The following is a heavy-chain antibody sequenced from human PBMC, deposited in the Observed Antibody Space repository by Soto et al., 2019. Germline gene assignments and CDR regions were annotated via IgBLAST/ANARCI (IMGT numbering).Heavy chain of an antibody. D-gene: IGHD3-22*01. CDR1: GGSISGSNW. V-gene: IGHV4-4*02. J-gene: IGHJ4*02. CDR3: ARGNYYDSSGYSQDFDY. Sequence: SETLSLTCAVSGGSISGSNWWSWVRQPPGKGLEWIGEIYHSGSTNYNPSLKSRVTISVDKSKNQFSLKLSSVTAADTAVYYCARGNYYDSSGYSQDFDYWGQGTLVTVSS. CDR2: IYHSGST.